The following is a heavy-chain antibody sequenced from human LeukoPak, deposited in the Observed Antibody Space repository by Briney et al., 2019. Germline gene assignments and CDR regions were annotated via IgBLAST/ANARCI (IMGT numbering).Heavy chain of an antibody. Sequence: GASVKVSCKASGGTFSSYAISWVRQAPGQGLEWMGGIIPIFGTANYAQKFQGRVTITADESTSTAYMELSSLRSDDTAVYYCARDHSLDFWSGYYNYYFDYWGQGTLVTVSS. CDR2: IIPIFGTA. CDR3: ARDHSLDFWSGYYNYYFDY. CDR1: GGTFSSYA. J-gene: IGHJ4*02. V-gene: IGHV1-69*13. D-gene: IGHD3-3*01.